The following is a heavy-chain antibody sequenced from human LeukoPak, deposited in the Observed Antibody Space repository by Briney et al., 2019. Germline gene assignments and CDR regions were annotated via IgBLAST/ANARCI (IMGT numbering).Heavy chain of an antibody. D-gene: IGHD1-14*01. Sequence: GGSLRLSCAASGSTFSSYAMSWVRQAPGKGLEWVSAISGSGGSTYYADSVKGRFTISRDNSKNTLYLQMNSLRAEDTAVYYCAKDELLAVPPGTHDYWGQGTLVTVSS. J-gene: IGHJ4*02. CDR2: ISGSGGST. V-gene: IGHV3-23*01. CDR3: AKDELLAVPPGTHDY. CDR1: GSTFSSYA.